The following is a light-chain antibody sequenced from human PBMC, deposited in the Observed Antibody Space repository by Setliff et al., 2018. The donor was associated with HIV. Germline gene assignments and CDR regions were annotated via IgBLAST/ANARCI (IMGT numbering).Light chain of an antibody. V-gene: IGLV2-11*01. CDR2: DVI. Sequence: QSALTQPRSVSGSPGQSVTISCTGTTSDVGGYNFVSWYQHHPGKAPKLMIYDVIKRPSGVPDRFSGSKSGNTASLTISGLQAEDEADYYCCSYAGSHTFVFGTGTKGTV. CDR1: TSDVGGYNF. J-gene: IGLJ1*01. CDR3: CSYAGSHTFV.